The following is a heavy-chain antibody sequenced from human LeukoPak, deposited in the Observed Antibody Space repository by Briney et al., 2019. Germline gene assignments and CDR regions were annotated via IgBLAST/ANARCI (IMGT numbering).Heavy chain of an antibody. CDR1: GDSISSSSYY. V-gene: IGHV4-39*07. Sequence: SETLSLTCTVSGDSISSSSYYWSWIRQPPGKGLEWIGEINHSGSTNYNPSLKSRVTISVDTSKNQFSLKLSSVTAADTAVYYCARGYGSGSFNWFDPWGQGTLVTVSS. CDR2: INHSGST. CDR3: ARGYGSGSFNWFDP. D-gene: IGHD3-10*01. J-gene: IGHJ5*02.